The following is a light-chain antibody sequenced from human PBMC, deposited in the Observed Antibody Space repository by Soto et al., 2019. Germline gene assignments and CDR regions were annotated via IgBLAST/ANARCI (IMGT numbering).Light chain of an antibody. CDR2: WTS. CDR1: PSDNSN. J-gene: IGKJ4*01. CDR3: QQYYRTPLT. V-gene: IGKV3-15*01. Sequence: PGKGASLSSQASPSDNSNLAWDQQKPGQTPRLLIYWTSTRESGVPDRFSGSGSGTEFTLTISSLQAEDVTVYYCQQYYRTPLTFGGGTKVDNK.